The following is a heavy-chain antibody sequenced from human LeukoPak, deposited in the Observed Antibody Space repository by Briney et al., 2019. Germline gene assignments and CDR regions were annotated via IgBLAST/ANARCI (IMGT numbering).Heavy chain of an antibody. D-gene: IGHD3-3*01. Sequence: SETLSLTCAVYGGSFSGYYWSWIRQPPGKGLEWIGEINHSGSTNYNPSLKSRVTISVDRSKNQFSLKLSSVTAADTAVYYCARVGSGVAFDYWGQGTLVTVSS. V-gene: IGHV4-34*01. J-gene: IGHJ4*02. CDR1: GGSFSGYY. CDR3: ARVGSGVAFDY. CDR2: INHSGST.